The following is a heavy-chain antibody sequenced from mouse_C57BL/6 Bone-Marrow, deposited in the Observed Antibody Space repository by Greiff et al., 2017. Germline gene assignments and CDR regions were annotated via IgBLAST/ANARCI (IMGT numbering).Heavy chain of an antibody. V-gene: IGHV5-4*03. Sequence: DVMLVESGGGLVKPGASLKLSCAASGFTFTSYAMSWVRQTPEKRLEWVAAISDGGSDTYYPDNVKGRYTISRDNAENNLYLQMGHLKSEDTAMYYYASGGSFDYWGQGTTLTVSS. CDR3: ASGGSFDY. D-gene: IGHD1-1*02. J-gene: IGHJ2*01. CDR2: ISDGGSDT. CDR1: GFTFTSYA.